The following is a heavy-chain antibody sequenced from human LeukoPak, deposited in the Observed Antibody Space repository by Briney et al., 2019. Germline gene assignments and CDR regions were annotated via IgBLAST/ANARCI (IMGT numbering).Heavy chain of an antibody. V-gene: IGHV3-23*01. J-gene: IGHJ4*02. CDR1: GFTFNNYA. Sequence: GGSLRLSCAASGFTFNNYAMSWVRQAPGKGLEWVSEISGSGGSTYYADSVKGRFTVSRDNPKSTVYLQMNSLRVEDTAVYYCAPRHCSSNTCDLGFDYWGQGALVTVSS. D-gene: IGHD2-2*01. CDR2: ISGSGGST. CDR3: APRHCSSNTCDLGFDY.